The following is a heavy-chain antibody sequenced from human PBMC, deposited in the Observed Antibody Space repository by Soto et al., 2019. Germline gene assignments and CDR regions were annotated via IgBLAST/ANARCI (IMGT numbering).Heavy chain of an antibody. CDR3: ARAEYYDFWSGYPPYYYYGMDV. V-gene: IGHV1-69*06. CDR1: GGTFSSYA. CDR2: IIPIFGTA. Sequence: QVQLVQSGAEVKKPGSSVKVSCKASGGTFSSYAISWVRQAPGQGLEWMGGIIPIFGTANYAQKFQGRVTINANKSTSRAYMDLRSLTSEDTAVYSCARAEYYDFWSGYPPYYYYGMDVWGQGTTVTVSS. J-gene: IGHJ6*02. D-gene: IGHD3-3*01.